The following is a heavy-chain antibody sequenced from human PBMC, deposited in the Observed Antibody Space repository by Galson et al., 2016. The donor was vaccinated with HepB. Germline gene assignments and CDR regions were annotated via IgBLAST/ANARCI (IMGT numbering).Heavy chain of an antibody. V-gene: IGHV3-73*01. Sequence: SLRLSCAASGISFSGSSMQWVRQSSGKGLEWVGRIRTRTNTYATAYAASVKGRFTISRNDAANTANLQMDSLRIYDTGIYYCTRTRPGGTGDFDLWGRGTLVTVSS. D-gene: IGHD1-14*01. CDR3: TRTRPGGTGDFDL. CDR2: IRTRTNTYAT. CDR1: GISFSGSS. J-gene: IGHJ2*01.